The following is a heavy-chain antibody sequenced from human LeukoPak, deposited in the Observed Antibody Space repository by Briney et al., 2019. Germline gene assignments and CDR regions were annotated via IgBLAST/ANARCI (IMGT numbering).Heavy chain of an antibody. D-gene: IGHD1-26*01. CDR2: IYYSGST. CDR1: GGSISSGSYY. J-gene: IGHJ4*02. CDR3: ARSSAGGARGDY. V-gene: IGHV4-39*02. Sequence: SETPSLTCTVSGGSISSGSYYWGWIRQPPGKGLEWIGNIYYSGSTSYNPSLKSRVTISVDTSKNHHSLNLRSVTAADTAVYYCARSSAGGARGDYWGQGTLVTVSS.